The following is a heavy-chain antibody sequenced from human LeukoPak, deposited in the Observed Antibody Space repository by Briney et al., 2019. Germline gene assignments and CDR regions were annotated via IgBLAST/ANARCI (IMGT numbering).Heavy chain of an antibody. V-gene: IGHV3-53*01. CDR1: GFTVSSNY. CDR3: ARNTITGYYYGMDV. Sequence: GGSLRLSCAASGFTVSSNYMSWVRQAPGKGLEWVSVIYSGGSTYYADSVKGRFTISRDSSKNSLYLQMNSLRAEDTAVFYCARNTITGYYYGMDVWGQGTTVTVSS. CDR2: IYSGGST. D-gene: IGHD3-10*01. J-gene: IGHJ6*02.